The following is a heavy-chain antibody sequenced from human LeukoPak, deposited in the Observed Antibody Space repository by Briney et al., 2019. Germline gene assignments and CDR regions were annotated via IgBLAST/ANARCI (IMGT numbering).Heavy chain of an antibody. CDR2: ISAHNGNT. Sequence: VASVKVSCKASGYTFTSYGISWVRQAPGQGREWMGGISAHNGNTNYAQKFQSRVTMTTDTSPSTAYMELRRLTSDATAVYTCARDPSYDGSGYPNWFDPWGQGTLVTVSS. D-gene: IGHD3-22*01. J-gene: IGHJ5*02. CDR3: ARDPSYDGSGYPNWFDP. CDR1: GYTFTSYG. V-gene: IGHV1-18*01.